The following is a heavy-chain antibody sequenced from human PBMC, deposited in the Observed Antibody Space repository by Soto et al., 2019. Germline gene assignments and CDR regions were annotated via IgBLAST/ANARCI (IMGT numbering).Heavy chain of an antibody. CDR3: ATKTDYYDSSGYYFDY. V-gene: IGHV1-69*13. Sequence: PVKVSCIDCGGTIGSYARSWVQQAPGQGIEWMGGIIPIFGTANYAQKFQGRVTITADESTSTGYRELSSLRSEDTAVYYCATKTDYYDSSGYYFDYWGQGTVVTVSS. D-gene: IGHD3-22*01. CDR1: GGTIGSYA. CDR2: IIPIFGTA. J-gene: IGHJ4*02.